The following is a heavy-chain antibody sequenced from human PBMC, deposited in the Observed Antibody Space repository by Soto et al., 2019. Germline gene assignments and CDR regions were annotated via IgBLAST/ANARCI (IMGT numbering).Heavy chain of an antibody. D-gene: IGHD5-18*01. J-gene: IGHJ4*02. CDR1: GGTFSSYA. CDR3: ARGKDTAMALGDY. Sequence: QVQLVQSGAEVKKPGSSVKVSCKASGGTFSSYAIRWVRQSPGQGLEGLGGIIPIFGTANYAQKFQGRVTITAEKSTSTAYMELSSLRSEDTAVYYCARGKDTAMALGDYWGQGTLVTVSS. CDR2: IIPIFGTA. V-gene: IGHV1-69*06.